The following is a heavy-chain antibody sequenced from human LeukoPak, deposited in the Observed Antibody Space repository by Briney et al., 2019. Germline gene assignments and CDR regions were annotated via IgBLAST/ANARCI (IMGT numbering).Heavy chain of an antibody. CDR1: GFTFDDYA. CDR3: AKDISSSNWYWSYYFDY. CDR2: ISWNSGSI. D-gene: IGHD6-13*01. J-gene: IGHJ4*02. V-gene: IGHV3-9*01. Sequence: GGSLRLSCAASGFTFDDYAMHWVRQAPGKGLEWVSGISWNSGSIGYADSVKGRFTISRDNAKNSLYLQMNSLRAEDTALYYCAKDISSSNWYWSYYFDYWGQGTLVTVSS.